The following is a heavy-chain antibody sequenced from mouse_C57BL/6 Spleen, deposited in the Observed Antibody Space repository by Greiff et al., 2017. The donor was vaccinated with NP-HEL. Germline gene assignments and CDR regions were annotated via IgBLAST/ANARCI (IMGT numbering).Heavy chain of an antibody. D-gene: IGHD2-1*01. J-gene: IGHJ1*03. Sequence: VQLQQPGAELVKPGASVKLSCKASGYTFTSYWMHWVKQRPGQGLEWIGMIHPNSGSTNYNAKFKSKATLTVDKSSSTAYMQLSSLTSEDSAVYYCVDYVNYGWYFDVWGTGTTVTVSS. CDR1: GYTFTSYW. CDR2: IHPNSGST. V-gene: IGHV1-64*01. CDR3: VDYVNYGWYFDV.